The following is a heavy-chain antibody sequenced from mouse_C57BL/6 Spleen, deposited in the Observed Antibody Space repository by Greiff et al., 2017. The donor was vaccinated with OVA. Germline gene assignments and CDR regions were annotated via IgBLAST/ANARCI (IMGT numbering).Heavy chain of an antibody. V-gene: IGHV10-1*01. Sequence: EVMLVESGGGLVQPKGSLKLSCAASGFSFNTYAMNWVRQAPGKGLEWVARIRSKSNNYATYYADSVKDRFTISRDDSESMLYLQMNNLKTDDTAMYYCVRQGTGSWFAYWGQGTLVTVSA. J-gene: IGHJ3*01. D-gene: IGHD4-1*01. CDR2: IRSKSNNYAT. CDR3: VRQGTGSWFAY. CDR1: GFSFNTYA.